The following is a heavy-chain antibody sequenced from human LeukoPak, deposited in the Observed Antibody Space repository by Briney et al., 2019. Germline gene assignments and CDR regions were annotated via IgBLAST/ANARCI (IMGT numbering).Heavy chain of an antibody. CDR2: ISSSGSTI. CDR3: ARDRVGATYYFDY. Sequence: GGSLRLSCAASGFTFSDYYMSWIRQAPGKGLEWVSYISSSGSTIYYADSVKGRFTIFRDNDKNSLYLQMNSLRAEDTAVYYCARDRVGATYYFDYWGQGTLVTVSS. V-gene: IGHV3-11*01. D-gene: IGHD1-26*01. CDR1: GFTFSDYY. J-gene: IGHJ4*02.